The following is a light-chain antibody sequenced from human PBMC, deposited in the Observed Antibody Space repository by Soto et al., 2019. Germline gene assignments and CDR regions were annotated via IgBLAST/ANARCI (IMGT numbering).Light chain of an antibody. J-gene: IGLJ3*02. CDR3: QSYDSSLRGWV. V-gene: IGLV1-40*01. CDR2: ANT. Sequence: QSVLTQPPSVSGAPGQRVTISCTGSSSNLGAGSDVSWYQHLPGTAPKLLISANTDRPSGVPDRFSGSKSGTSASLAIAGLQADDEADYYCQSYDSSLRGWVFGGGTKLTVL. CDR1: SSNLGAGSD.